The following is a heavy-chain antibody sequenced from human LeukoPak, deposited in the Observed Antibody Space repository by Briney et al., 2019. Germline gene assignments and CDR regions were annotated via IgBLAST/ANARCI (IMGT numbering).Heavy chain of an antibody. CDR2: FDPEDGET. J-gene: IGHJ4*02. CDR3: VSQRGGYYDSSGPLDY. Sequence: ASVKVSCKVSGYTLTELSMHWVRQAPGKGLEWMGGFDPEDGETIYAQKFQGRVTMTTDTSTSTAYMELRSLRSDDTAVYYCVSQRGGYYDSSGPLDYWGQGTLVTVSS. CDR1: GYTLTELS. V-gene: IGHV1-24*01. D-gene: IGHD3-22*01.